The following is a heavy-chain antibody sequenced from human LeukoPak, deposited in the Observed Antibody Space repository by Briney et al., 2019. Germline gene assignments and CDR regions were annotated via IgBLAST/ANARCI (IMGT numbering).Heavy chain of an antibody. V-gene: IGHV1-69*13. J-gene: IGHJ4*02. CDR2: IIPIFGTA. CDR3: ARALSYFVLPSDY. Sequence: ASVKVSCKASGGTFSSYAISWGRQAPGQGLEWMGGIIPIFGTANYAQKFQGRVTITADESTSTAYMELSSLRSEDTAVYYCARALSYFVLPSDYWGQGTLVTVSS. CDR1: GGTFSSYA. D-gene: IGHD3-10*01.